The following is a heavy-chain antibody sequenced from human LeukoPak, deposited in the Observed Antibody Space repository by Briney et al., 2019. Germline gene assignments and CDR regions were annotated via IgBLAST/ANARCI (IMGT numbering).Heavy chain of an antibody. CDR2: IFPSGGEI. CDR1: GFTFSTFA. Sequence: GGSLRLSCAASGFTFSTFAMIWVRQPPGKGLEWVSSIFPSGGEIHYADSVRGRFTISRDNSKSTLSLQMNSLRAEDTAVYYCARDGNRGYYDILTGYLDYWGQGTLVTVSS. V-gene: IGHV3-23*01. J-gene: IGHJ4*02. CDR3: ARDGNRGYYDILTGYLDY. D-gene: IGHD3-9*01.